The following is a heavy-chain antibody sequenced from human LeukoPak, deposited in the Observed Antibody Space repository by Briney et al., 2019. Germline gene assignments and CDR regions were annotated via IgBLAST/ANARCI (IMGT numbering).Heavy chain of an antibody. CDR3: AISTVTLRVFDY. Sequence: GASVKVSCKASGYTFTGYYMHWVRQAPGQGLEWMGRINPNSGGTNYAQKFQGGVTMTRDTSISTAYMELSRLRSDDTAVYYCAISTVTLRVFDYWGQGTLVTVSS. J-gene: IGHJ4*02. V-gene: IGHV1-2*06. D-gene: IGHD4-17*01. CDR2: INPNSGGT. CDR1: GYTFTGYY.